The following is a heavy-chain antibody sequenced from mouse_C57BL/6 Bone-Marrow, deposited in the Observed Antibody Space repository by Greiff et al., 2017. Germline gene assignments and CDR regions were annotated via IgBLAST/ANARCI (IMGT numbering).Heavy chain of an antibody. Sequence: EVQVVESGGGLVQPGGSLKLSCAASGFTFSDYYMYWVRQTPEKRLEWVAYISNGGGSTDYPDTVKGRFTISRDNDKNTLYLQMSRLKSEYTAMYYCASSDYYGSSYVAYWGQGTLVTVSA. CDR1: GFTFSDYY. CDR3: ASSDYYGSSYVAY. CDR2: ISNGGGST. D-gene: IGHD1-1*01. J-gene: IGHJ3*01. V-gene: IGHV5-12*01.